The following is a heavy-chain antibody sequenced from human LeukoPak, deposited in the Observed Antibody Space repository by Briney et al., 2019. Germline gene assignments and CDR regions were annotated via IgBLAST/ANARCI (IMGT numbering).Heavy chain of an antibody. CDR1: GFIFSSFG. V-gene: IGHV3-30*02. J-gene: IGHJ6*03. CDR3: AKQMVERPHYYYMDV. CDR2: IQDDESNK. Sequence: GGSLRLSCAASGFIFSSFGMHWVRQAPGKGLGWVAFIQDDESNKFYADSVKGRFTISRDNSKNTLFLQMNSLRPEDTALYYCAKQMVERPHYYYMDVWGKGTTVTVSS. D-gene: IGHD2-15*01.